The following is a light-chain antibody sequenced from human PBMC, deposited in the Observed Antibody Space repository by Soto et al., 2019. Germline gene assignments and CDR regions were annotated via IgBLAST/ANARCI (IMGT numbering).Light chain of an antibody. J-gene: IGKJ4*01. V-gene: IGKV3-11*01. Sequence: PGDRATLSCRASQTVNSYLAWYQQRPGQAPRLLIYDASNRATGVPARFSGSGSGTDFTLTISSLEPEDFALYYCQQRSNWPLTFGGGTKVEIK. CDR2: DAS. CDR1: QTVNSY. CDR3: QQRSNWPLT.